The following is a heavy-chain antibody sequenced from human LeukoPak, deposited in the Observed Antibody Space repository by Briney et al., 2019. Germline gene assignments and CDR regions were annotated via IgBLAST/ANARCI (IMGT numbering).Heavy chain of an antibody. V-gene: IGHV3-7*01. Sequence: SGGSLRLSCAASGFTFSDYYMSWVRQAPGKGLEWVANINQDVSEINYVDSVKGRFTISRDNGKNSLYLQMNSLRAEDTAVYYCARDLRTDSSFSPFDYWGQGTLVTVSS. CDR1: GFTFSDYY. J-gene: IGHJ4*02. CDR2: INQDVSEI. CDR3: ARDLRTDSSFSPFDY. D-gene: IGHD3/OR15-3a*01.